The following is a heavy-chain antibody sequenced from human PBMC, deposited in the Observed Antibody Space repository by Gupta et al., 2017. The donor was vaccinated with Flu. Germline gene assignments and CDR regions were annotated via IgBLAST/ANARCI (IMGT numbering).Heavy chain of an antibody. CDR1: GFTFSSYG. J-gene: IGHJ6*04. Sequence: GESGGGVVQFGTSLRLSCAASGFTFSSYGMHWVRQAPGKGLEWVADIASDGSHKDYADSVRGRFTISRDNSKNTLSREMESRTVEDSAVYYGAKDGPWTASCTNYCYEMAVGGKGTTVTVSS. CDR3: AKDGPWTASCTNYCYEMAV. V-gene: IGHV3-30*18. D-gene: IGHD2-2*01. CDR2: IASDGSHK.